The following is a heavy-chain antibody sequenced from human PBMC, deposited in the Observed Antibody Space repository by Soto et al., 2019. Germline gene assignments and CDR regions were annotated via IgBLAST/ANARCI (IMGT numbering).Heavy chain of an antibody. V-gene: IGHV5-51*01. CDR2: IYPGDSDT. CDR1: GYSFTSYW. CDR3: ARFFRGHLGVLEQPPLPWFAP. D-gene: IGHD6-13*01. Sequence: PGESLKISCKGSGYSFTSYWIGWVRQMPGKGLEWMGIIYPGDSDTRYSPSFQGQVTISADKSISTAYLQWSSLKASDTAMYYWARFFRGHLGVLEQPPLPWFAPGGQEPLVPFSS. J-gene: IGHJ5*02.